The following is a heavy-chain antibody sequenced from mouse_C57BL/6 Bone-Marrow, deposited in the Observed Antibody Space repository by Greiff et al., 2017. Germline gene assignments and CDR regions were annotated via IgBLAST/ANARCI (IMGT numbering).Heavy chain of an antibody. CDR3: AVPIYYYGSSYPYYFDY. CDR1: GYTFTDYY. D-gene: IGHD1-1*01. V-gene: IGHV1-19*01. Sequence: VQLKQSGPVLVKPGASVKMSCKASGYTFTDYYMNWVKQSHGKSLEWIGVINPYNGGTSYNQKFKGKATLTVDKSSSTAYMELNSLTSEDSAVYYCAVPIYYYGSSYPYYFDYWGQGTTLTVSS. CDR2: INPYNGGT. J-gene: IGHJ2*01.